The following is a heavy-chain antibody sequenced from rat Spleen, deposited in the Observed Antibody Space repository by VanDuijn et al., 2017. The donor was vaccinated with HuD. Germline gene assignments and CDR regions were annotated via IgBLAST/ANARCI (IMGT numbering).Heavy chain of an antibody. J-gene: IGHJ3*01. Sequence: EVQLVESDGGLVQPGRSLKLSCAASGFTFSDYYMAWVRQAPTKGLEWVATITYDGHNTYYRDSVKGRFTISRDNAKGTLYLQMDSLRSEDTATYYCARSVIDYWGQGTLVTVSS. D-gene: IGHD1-12*01. CDR1: GFTFSDYY. CDR3: ARSVIDY. CDR2: ITYDGHNT. V-gene: IGHV5-29*01.